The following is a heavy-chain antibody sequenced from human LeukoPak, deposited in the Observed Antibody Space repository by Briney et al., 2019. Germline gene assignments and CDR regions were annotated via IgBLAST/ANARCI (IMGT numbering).Heavy chain of an antibody. Sequence: ASVKVSCTASGYTFTSYAMHWVRQAPGQRLEWMGWINAGNGNTKYSQKFQGRVTITRDTSAGTAYMELSSLRSEDTAVYYCARDGRNYGSGSIDYWGQGTLVTVSS. CDR1: GYTFTSYA. CDR2: INAGNGNT. V-gene: IGHV1-3*01. D-gene: IGHD3-10*01. CDR3: ARDGRNYGSGSIDY. J-gene: IGHJ4*02.